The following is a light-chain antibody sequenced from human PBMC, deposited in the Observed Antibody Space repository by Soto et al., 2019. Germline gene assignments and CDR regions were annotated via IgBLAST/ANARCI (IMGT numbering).Light chain of an antibody. CDR1: QSVSTN. CDR2: GAS. Sequence: EIVMTQSPATLSVSPGERVTLSCRTSQSVSTNLAWYQQSPDQPPRLLIFGASTRATGIPARFSGSGSGTDFTLTISSLQSEDFAVYFCHQDNVWPPGTFGQGTKVDMK. CDR3: HQDNVWPPGT. J-gene: IGKJ1*01. V-gene: IGKV3-15*01.